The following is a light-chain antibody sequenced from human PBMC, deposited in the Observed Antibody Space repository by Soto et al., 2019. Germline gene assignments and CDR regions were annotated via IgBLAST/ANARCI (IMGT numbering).Light chain of an antibody. J-gene: IGKJ4*01. Sequence: DIQMTQSASTLSASVGDRVTITCRASQSISTWLAWYQQKAGKAPKLLIYKASSLEGGVPSRFSGRGSGTEFNITISSLQPGDFATYYCQQYNTYPLTFGGGTTVDIK. CDR3: QQYNTYPLT. V-gene: IGKV1-5*03. CDR1: QSISTW. CDR2: KAS.